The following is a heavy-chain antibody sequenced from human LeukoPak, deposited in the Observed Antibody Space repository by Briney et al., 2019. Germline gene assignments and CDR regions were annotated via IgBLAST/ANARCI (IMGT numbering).Heavy chain of an antibody. CDR3: AREGYSSGFHYFDF. CDR1: GGSIRNYY. D-gene: IGHD6-19*01. J-gene: IGHJ4*02. V-gene: IGHV4-59*01. Sequence: SETLSLTCTVSGGSIRNYYWSWIRQPPRKGLEYIGCIYFSGSTYYSPSLKSRVTISQDRSKNQFSLQLSSVTPADTAVYYCAREGYSSGFHYFDFWGQGTLVTVSS. CDR2: IYFSGST.